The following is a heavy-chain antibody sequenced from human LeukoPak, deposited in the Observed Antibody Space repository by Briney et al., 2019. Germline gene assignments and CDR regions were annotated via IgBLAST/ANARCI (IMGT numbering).Heavy chain of an antibody. CDR1: GFTFSIYE. CDR3: ARVGQWLPIDY. CDR2: ISGGGGTR. D-gene: IGHD6-19*01. Sequence: GGSLRLSCAASGFTFSIYEMDWVRQAPGKGLEWISYISGGGGTRYYADSVKGRFTISRDNAKNSLYLQMNSLRAEDTAVYYCARVGQWLPIDYWGQGTLVTVSS. J-gene: IGHJ4*02. V-gene: IGHV3-48*03.